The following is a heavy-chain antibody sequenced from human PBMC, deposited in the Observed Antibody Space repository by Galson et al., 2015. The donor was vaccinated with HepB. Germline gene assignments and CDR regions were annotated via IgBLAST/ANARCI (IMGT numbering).Heavy chain of an antibody. Sequence: SLRLSCAASGFTFKSYGMHWVRQAPGKGLEWVAVISYDGSNRYYADSVKGRFTISRDNSKNTLDLQMNSLRGDDTAVYYCAKGGNTDYYYYYMDVWGKGTTVTVSS. J-gene: IGHJ6*03. D-gene: IGHD4-23*01. CDR1: GFTFKSYG. V-gene: IGHV3-30*18. CDR2: ISYDGSNR. CDR3: AKGGNTDYYYYYMDV.